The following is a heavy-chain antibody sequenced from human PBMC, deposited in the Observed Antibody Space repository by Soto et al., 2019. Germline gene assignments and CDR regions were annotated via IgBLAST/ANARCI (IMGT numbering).Heavy chain of an antibody. CDR2: INHSGST. V-gene: IGHV4-34*01. D-gene: IGHD6-6*01. J-gene: IGHJ3*02. Sequence: SETLSLTCAGYGGSFSGYYWSWIRQPPGKGLEWIGEINHSGSTNYNPSLKSRVTISVDTSKNQFSLKLSSVTAADTAVYYCASVSSSSLSDAFDIWGQGTMVTVSS. CDR1: GGSFSGYY. CDR3: ASVSSSSLSDAFDI.